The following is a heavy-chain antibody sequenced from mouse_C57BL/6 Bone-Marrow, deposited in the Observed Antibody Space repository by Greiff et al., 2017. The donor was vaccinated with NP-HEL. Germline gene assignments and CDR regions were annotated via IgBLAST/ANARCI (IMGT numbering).Heavy chain of an antibody. J-gene: IGHJ3*01. D-gene: IGHD2-1*01. CDR1: GFTFSSYG. CDR3: ARGYGIPFAY. V-gene: IGHV5-6*02. CDR2: ISSGGSYT. Sequence: EVMLVESGGDLVKPGGSLKLSCAASGFTFSSYGMSWVRQTPDKRLEWVATISSGGSYTYYPDSVKGRSTISRDNAKNTLYLQMSSLKSEDTAMYYCARGYGIPFAYWGQGTLVTVSA.